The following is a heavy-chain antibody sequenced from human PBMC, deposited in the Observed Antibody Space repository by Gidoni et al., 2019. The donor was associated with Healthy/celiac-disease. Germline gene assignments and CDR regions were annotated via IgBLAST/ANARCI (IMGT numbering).Heavy chain of an antibody. J-gene: IGHJ4*02. CDR3: ARGYYYDFSGCFN. V-gene: IGHV3-30*01. CDR1: GFTFSRYA. D-gene: IGHD3-22*01. CDR2: ISYDGSNR. Sequence: QVQLVESGGGVVQPGRSLRLPCAASGFTFSRYAMHWVRQAPGKGLEWVAVISYDGSNRYYADSEKGRFTISRDNSKNTLYLQMNSLRAEDTAVYYCARGYYYDFSGCFNWGQGTLVTVSS.